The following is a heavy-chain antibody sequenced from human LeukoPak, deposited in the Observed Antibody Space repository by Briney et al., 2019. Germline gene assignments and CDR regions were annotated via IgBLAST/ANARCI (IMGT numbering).Heavy chain of an antibody. CDR3: AKRGVVIRVILVGFHKEAYYFDS. CDR1: GITLSNYG. Sequence: HAGGSLRLSCAVSGITLSNYGMTWVRQAPGKGLEWVAGISDSGGSTNYADSVKGRFTISRDNPKNTLYLQMNSLRAKDTAVYFCAKRGVVIRVILVGFHKEAYYFDSWGQGALVTVSS. D-gene: IGHD3-22*01. J-gene: IGHJ4*02. CDR2: ISDSGGST. V-gene: IGHV3-23*01.